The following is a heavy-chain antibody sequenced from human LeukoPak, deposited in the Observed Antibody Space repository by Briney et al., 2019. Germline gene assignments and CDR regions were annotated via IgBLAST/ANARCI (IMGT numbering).Heavy chain of an antibody. CDR1: GYTFTGYY. CDR3: ARDVLLWFGELFFDY. V-gene: IGHV1-2*02. D-gene: IGHD3-10*01. Sequence: ASVKVSCKASGYTFTGYYMHWVRQAPGQGLEWMGWINPNSGGTNYAQKFQGRVTMTRDTSISTAYMELRSLRSDDTAVYYCARDVLLWFGELFFDYWGQGTLVTVSS. CDR2: INPNSGGT. J-gene: IGHJ4*02.